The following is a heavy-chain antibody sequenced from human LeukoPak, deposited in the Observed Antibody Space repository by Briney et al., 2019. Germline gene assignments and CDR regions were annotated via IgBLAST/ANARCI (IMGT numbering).Heavy chain of an antibody. D-gene: IGHD3-3*01. CDR2: ISGSGGRT. V-gene: IGHV3-23*01. Sequence: GSLRLSCAASGFTFSSYAMSWVRQAPGKGLEWVSAISGSGGRTYYADSVKGRFTISRDNSKNTLYLQMNRLRAEDTAVYYCAKSLFAGVATIFGVVIQDDYYYGMDVWGQGTTVTVSS. CDR3: AKSLFAGVATIFGVVIQDDYYYGMDV. CDR1: GFTFSSYA. J-gene: IGHJ6*02.